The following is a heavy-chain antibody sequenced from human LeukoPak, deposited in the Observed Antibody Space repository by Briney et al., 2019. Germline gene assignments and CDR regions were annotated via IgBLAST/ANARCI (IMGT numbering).Heavy chain of an antibody. CDR1: GGTFSSYA. V-gene: IGHV1-69*01. Sequence: ASVKVSCKASGGTFSSYAFSWVRQAPGQGLEWMGGIIPIFGTANYAQKFQGRVTITADESTSTAYMELSSLRSEDTAVYYCARVAAAGTRDDYWGQGTLVTVSS. D-gene: IGHD6-13*01. J-gene: IGHJ4*02. CDR2: IIPIFGTA. CDR3: ARVAAAGTRDDY.